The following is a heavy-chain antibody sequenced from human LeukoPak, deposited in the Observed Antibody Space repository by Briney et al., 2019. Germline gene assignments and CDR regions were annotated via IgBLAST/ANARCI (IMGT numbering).Heavy chain of an antibody. D-gene: IGHD6-13*01. CDR1: GGSFSGYY. CDR3: ARFSPQDSSWPYYYYYGMDV. V-gene: IGHV4-34*01. CDR2: INHSGST. Sequence: PSETLSLTCAVYGGSFSGYYWSWIRQPPGKGLAWIGEINHSGSTNYNPSLKSRVTISVDTSKNQFSLKLSSVTAADTAVYYCARFSPQDSSWPYYYYYGMDVWGQGTTVTVSS. J-gene: IGHJ6*02.